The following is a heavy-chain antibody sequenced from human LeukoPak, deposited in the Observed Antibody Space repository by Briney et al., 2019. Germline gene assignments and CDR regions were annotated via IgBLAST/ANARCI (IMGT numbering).Heavy chain of an antibody. CDR3: ARDQRVYYYDSSGYYTYFDY. J-gene: IGHJ4*02. CDR2: INAGNGNT. D-gene: IGHD3-22*01. Sequence: GASAKVSCKASGYIFTSYAMHWVRQAPGQRLEWMGWINAGNGNTKYSQKFQGRVTITRDTSASTAYMELSSLRSEDTAVYYCARDQRVYYYDSSGYYTYFDYWGQGTLVTVSS. CDR1: GYIFTSYA. V-gene: IGHV1-3*01.